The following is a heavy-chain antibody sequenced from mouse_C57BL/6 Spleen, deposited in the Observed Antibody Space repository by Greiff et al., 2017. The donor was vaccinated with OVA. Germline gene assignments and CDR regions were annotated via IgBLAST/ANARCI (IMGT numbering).Heavy chain of an antibody. Sequence: DVMLVESGGGLVQPGGSLKLSCAASGFTFSDYGMAWVRQAPRKGPEWVAFISNLAYSTYYADTVTGRFTITRENAKNTLYLEMSSLRSEDTAMYYCARRSPYDAMDYWGQGTSVPVSS. V-gene: IGHV5-15*01. CDR2: ISNLAYST. CDR3: ARRSPYDAMDY. CDR1: GFTFSDYG. J-gene: IGHJ4*01.